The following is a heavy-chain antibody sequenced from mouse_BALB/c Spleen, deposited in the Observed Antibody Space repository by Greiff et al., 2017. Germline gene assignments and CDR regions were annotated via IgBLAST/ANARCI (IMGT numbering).Heavy chain of an antibody. D-gene: IGHD2-2*01. CDR1: GFTFSSFG. CDR2: ISSGSSTI. Sequence: EVKLVESGGGLVQPGGSRKLSCAASGFTFSSFGMHWVRQAPEKGLEWVAYISSGSSTIYYADTVKGRFTISRDNAKNTLYLEMSSLRSEDTAMYYCARKDGYDEESAMDYWGQGTSVTVSA. V-gene: IGHV5-17*02. J-gene: IGHJ4*01. CDR3: ARKDGYDEESAMDY.